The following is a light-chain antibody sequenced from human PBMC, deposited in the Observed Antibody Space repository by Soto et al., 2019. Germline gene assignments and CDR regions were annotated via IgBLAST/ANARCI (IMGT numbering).Light chain of an antibody. Sequence: DIVLTQSPATLSLSPGERATLSCRAGQTVSSQLAWYQQKPGQAPRLLIYDASNRATGIPARFSGSVSGPDFTLTISSLAPEDFAVYYCLQRSNWPRVTVGQGTKLEV. V-gene: IGKV3-11*01. CDR3: LQRSNWPRVT. CDR1: QTVSSQ. J-gene: IGKJ2*01. CDR2: DAS.